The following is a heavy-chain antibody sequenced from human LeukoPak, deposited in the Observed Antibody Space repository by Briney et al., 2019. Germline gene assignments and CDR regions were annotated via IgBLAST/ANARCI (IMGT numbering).Heavy chain of an antibody. J-gene: IGHJ5*02. CDR2: IIPIFGTA. CDR3: AREGGWGGGWFDP. V-gene: IGHV1-69*05. D-gene: IGHD3-16*01. Sequence: SVKVSCKASGYTFTSYAMNWVRQAPGQGLEWMGGIIPIFGTANYAQKFQGRVTITTDESTSTAYMELSSLRSEDTAVYYCAREGGWGGGWFDPWGQGTLVTVSS. CDR1: GYTFTSYA.